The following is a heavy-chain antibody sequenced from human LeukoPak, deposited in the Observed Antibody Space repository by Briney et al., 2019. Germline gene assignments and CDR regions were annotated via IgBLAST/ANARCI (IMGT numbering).Heavy chain of an antibody. Sequence: ASVKVSCKASGGTFSSYAISRVRQAPGQGLEWMGGIIPIFGTANYAQKFQGRVTITADESTSTAYMELRSLRSDDTAVYYCARDIKRSRARWENLGFDPWGQGTLVTVSS. V-gene: IGHV1-69*13. CDR2: IIPIFGTA. D-gene: IGHD1-14*01. CDR3: ARDIKRSRARWENLGFDP. CDR1: GGTFSSYA. J-gene: IGHJ5*02.